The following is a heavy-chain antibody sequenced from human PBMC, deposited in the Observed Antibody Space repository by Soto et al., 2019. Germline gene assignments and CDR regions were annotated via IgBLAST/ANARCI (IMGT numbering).Heavy chain of an antibody. J-gene: IGHJ6*02. V-gene: IGHV3-20*04. Sequence: GSLRLXCAASGFTFDDYGMSWVRQAPGKGLEWVSGINWNGGSTGYADSVKGRFTISRDNAKNSLYLQMNSLRAEDTALYYCARDNSDYYYYYGMDVWGQGTTVTVSS. D-gene: IGHD5-18*01. CDR3: ARDNSDYYYYYGMDV. CDR1: GFTFDDYG. CDR2: INWNGGST.